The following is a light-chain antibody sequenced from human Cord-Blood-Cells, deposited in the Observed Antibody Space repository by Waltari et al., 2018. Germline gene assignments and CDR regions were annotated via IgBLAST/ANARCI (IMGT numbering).Light chain of an antibody. CDR2: STS. V-gene: IGLV7-43*01. J-gene: IGLJ3*02. CDR1: TGAVTSGYY. Sequence: QTVVTQEPSLTVSPGGTVTLTCASSTGAVTSGYYPNWFQKKPGQAPRSLISSTSNKHTWTPSRFSGSRLGGKAALTLSGVQPGDEAEYYCLLYYGGPWVFGGGTKLTVL. CDR3: LLYYGGPWV.